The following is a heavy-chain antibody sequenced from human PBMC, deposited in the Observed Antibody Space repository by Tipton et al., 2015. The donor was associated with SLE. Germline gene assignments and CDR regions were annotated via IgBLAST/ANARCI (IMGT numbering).Heavy chain of an antibody. V-gene: IGHV4-61*09. CDR2: IYTSGST. Sequence: TLSRTCTVSGGSISSGSYYWSWIRQPAGKGLEWIGYIYTSGSTNYNPSLKSRVTISVDTSKNQFSLKLSSVTAADTAVYYCARCIVGANSYYYYMDVWGKGTTVTVSS. CDR1: GGSISSGSYY. J-gene: IGHJ6*03. CDR3: ARCIVGANSYYYYMDV. D-gene: IGHD1-26*01.